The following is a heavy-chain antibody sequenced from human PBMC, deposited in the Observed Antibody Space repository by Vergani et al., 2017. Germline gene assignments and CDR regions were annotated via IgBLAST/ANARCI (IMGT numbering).Heavy chain of an antibody. D-gene: IGHD1-1*01. V-gene: IGHV4-59*01. CDR3: ARDQGTTGRYYCNGMDV. J-gene: IGHJ6*02. CDR2: IQNSRST. CDR1: GGSISNYY. Sequence: QVQLRESGPGLVKHSETLTLTCSVSGGSISNYYWSWIRQPPGKGLEWIGYIQNSRSTNYNPSLKGRVTMSADTSKNQFSLRLSSVTTAGTAVYYCARDQGTTGRYYCNGMDVWGQGTTVTVSS.